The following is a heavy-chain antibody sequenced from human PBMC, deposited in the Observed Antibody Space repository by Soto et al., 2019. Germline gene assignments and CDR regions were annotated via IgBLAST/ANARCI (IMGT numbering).Heavy chain of an antibody. CDR1: GFTFSSYA. V-gene: IGHV3-23*01. CDR2: ISGSGPTT. D-gene: IGHD3-22*01. CDR3: AKDKGITMIAVVTSFGY. Sequence: QPGGSLRLSCAASGFTFSSYAMSWVRQAPGKGLEWVSAISGSGPTTYYADSVKGRFTISRDNSKNTLNLQMNSLRAEDTAVYYCAKDKGITMIAVVTSFGYWGQGALVTVSS. J-gene: IGHJ4*02.